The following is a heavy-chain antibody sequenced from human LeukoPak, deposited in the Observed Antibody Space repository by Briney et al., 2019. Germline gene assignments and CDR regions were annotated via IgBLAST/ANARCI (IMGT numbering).Heavy chain of an antibody. D-gene: IGHD6-19*01. CDR2: IKQDGSEK. V-gene: IGHV3-7*01. Sequence: GGSLILSCEASGFRFKSYWMSWVRQSPGKGLQWVANIKQDGSEKYYVDSVKGRFTISRDNARNSVYLEMNSARVEDTGLYFCARETSGWCFGFWGQGTLVSVSS. CDR1: GFRFKSYW. CDR3: ARETSGWCFGF. J-gene: IGHJ4*02.